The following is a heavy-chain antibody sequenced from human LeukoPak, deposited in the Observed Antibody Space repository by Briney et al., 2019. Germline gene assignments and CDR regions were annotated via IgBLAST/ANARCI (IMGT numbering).Heavy chain of an antibody. Sequence: GESLKISCKASGYSFTTYWIGWVRQMPGKGLEWMGIIYPGDSDTRYGPSFQGQVTISADKSITTAYLQWSGLKASDTAMYYCARHSGVSGIVDYWGQGTLVPVSS. D-gene: IGHD5/OR15-5a*01. CDR1: GYSFTTYW. CDR2: IYPGDSDT. J-gene: IGHJ4*02. V-gene: IGHV5-51*01. CDR3: ARHSGVSGIVDY.